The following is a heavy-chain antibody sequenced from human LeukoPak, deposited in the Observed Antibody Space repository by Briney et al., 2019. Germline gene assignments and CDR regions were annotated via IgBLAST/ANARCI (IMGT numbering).Heavy chain of an antibody. D-gene: IGHD6-13*01. J-gene: IGHJ6*03. CDR2: INPNSGGT. V-gene: IGHV1-2*02. CDR3: ARIADSSSWYSLHYYYYMDV. CDR1: GYTFTGYY. Sequence: ASVKVSCKASGYTFTGYYMHWVRQAPGQGLEWMGWINPNSGGTNYAQKFQGRVTMTRDTSISTAYMELSRLRSDDTAVYYCARIADSSSWYSLHYYYYMDVWGKGTTVTISS.